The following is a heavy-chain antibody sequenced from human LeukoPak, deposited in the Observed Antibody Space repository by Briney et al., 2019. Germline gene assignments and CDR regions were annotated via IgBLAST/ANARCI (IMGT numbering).Heavy chain of an antibody. V-gene: IGHV4-34*01. Sequence: SETLSLTCDVSGVSFSTYYWSWIRQSPEKGLEWIGEVNHSGYTNLNPSLKSRVTISVDTSKNQFSLKLSSVIAADTAVYYCARQLYGSDYWGQGTLVTVSS. J-gene: IGHJ4*02. D-gene: IGHD4-17*01. CDR1: GVSFSTYY. CDR3: ARQLYGSDY. CDR2: VNHSGYT.